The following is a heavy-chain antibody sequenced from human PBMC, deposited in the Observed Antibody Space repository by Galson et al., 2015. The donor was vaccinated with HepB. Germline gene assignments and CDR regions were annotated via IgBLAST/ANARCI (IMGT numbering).Heavy chain of an antibody. D-gene: IGHD1-20*01. Sequence: SLRLSCAASGFTFSSYAMHWDRQAPGKGLEWVAVISYDGSNKYYADSVKGRFTISRDNSKNTLYLQMNSLRAEDTAVYYCALDITGTRWGQGTLVTASS. J-gene: IGHJ4*02. CDR1: GFTFSSYA. CDR3: ALDITGTR. CDR2: ISYDGSNK. V-gene: IGHV3-30-3*01.